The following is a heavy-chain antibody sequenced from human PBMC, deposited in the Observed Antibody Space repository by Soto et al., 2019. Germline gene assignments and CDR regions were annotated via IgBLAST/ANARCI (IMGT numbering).Heavy chain of an antibody. J-gene: IGHJ4*02. CDR1: GFTFSSYG. D-gene: IGHD3-22*01. V-gene: IGHV3-33*01. CDR2: IWYDGSNK. Sequence: GGSLRLSCAASGFTFSSYGMHWVRQAPGKGLEWVAVIWYDGSNKYYADSVKGRFTISRDNSKNTLYLQMNSLRAEDTAVYYCARAAYYYESSRYYPGDYWGQGTLVTVSS. CDR3: ARAAYYYESSRYYPGDY.